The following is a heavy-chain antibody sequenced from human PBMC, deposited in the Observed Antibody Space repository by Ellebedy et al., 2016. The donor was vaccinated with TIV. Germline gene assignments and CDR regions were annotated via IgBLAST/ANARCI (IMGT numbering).Heavy chain of an antibody. CDR1: GHSFTSYG. D-gene: IGHD3-3*01. V-gene: IGHV1-3*04. J-gene: IGHJ6*02. CDR3: ATREWQDPMDV. Sequence: ASVKVSCXASGHSFTSYGIHWMRQAPGQSLEWMGWINTGNGNTKYSQTFQGRVTITRDTSATTAYMELSSLMSEDTAVYYCATREWQDPMDVWGQGTTVTVSS. CDR2: INTGNGNT.